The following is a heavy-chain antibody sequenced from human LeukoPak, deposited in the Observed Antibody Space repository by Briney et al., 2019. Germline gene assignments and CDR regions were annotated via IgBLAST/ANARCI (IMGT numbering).Heavy chain of an antibody. D-gene: IGHD5-12*01. Sequence: PGGSLRLSCAASGFTFISYSMTWVRQAPGKGLEWVSSISGNGDSTYYADSVKGRFTISRDNSKDTLYLQMNSLRADDTAVYYCAGQWLRLGPIDYWGQGTLVTVSS. V-gene: IGHV3-23*01. CDR2: ISGNGDST. CDR1: GFTFISYS. J-gene: IGHJ4*02. CDR3: AGQWLRLGPIDY.